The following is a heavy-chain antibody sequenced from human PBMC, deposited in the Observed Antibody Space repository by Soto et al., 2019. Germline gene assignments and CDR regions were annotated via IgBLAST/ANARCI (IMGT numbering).Heavy chain of an antibody. D-gene: IGHD6-19*01. CDR3: ARPHSSGWPLPFDY. V-gene: IGHV3-21*01. J-gene: IGHJ4*02. Sequence: GGSLRLSCAASGFTFSSYSMNWVRQAPGKGLEWVSSISSSSSYIYYADSVKGRFTISRDNAKNSLYLQMNSLRAEDTAVYYCARPHSSGWPLPFDYWGQGTLVTVSS. CDR2: ISSSSSYI. CDR1: GFTFSSYS.